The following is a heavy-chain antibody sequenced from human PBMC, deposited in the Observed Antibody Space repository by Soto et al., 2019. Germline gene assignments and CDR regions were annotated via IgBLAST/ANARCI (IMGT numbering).Heavy chain of an antibody. V-gene: IGHV1-69*02. Sequence: SVKVSCKASGGTFSSYTISWVRQAPGQGLEWMGRIIPILGIANYAQKFQGRVTITADKSISTAYMELSSLRSEDTAVYYCARGAAYSGYDLLHYFDYWGQGTLVTVSS. J-gene: IGHJ4*02. CDR2: IIPILGIA. D-gene: IGHD5-12*01. CDR1: GGTFSSYT. CDR3: ARGAAYSGYDLLHYFDY.